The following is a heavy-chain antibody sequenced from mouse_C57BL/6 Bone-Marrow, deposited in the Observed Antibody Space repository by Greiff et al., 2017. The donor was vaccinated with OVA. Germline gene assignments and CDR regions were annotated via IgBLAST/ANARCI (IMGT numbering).Heavy chain of an antibody. CDR2: ISSGGSYT. J-gene: IGHJ1*03. V-gene: IGHV5-6*01. CDR3: ARLRGYFDV. CDR1: GFTFSSYG. Sequence: EVQLVESGGDLVKPGGSLKLSCAASGFTFSSYGMSWVRQTPDKRLEWVATISSGGSYTYYPDSVKGRFTISRDKAKNTLYLQMSSLKSEDTAMDYCARLRGYFDVWGTGTTVTVSS.